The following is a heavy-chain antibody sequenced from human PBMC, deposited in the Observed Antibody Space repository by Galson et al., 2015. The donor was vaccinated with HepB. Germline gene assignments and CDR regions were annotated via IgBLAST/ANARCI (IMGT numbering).Heavy chain of an antibody. J-gene: IGHJ6*02. CDR3: AGQSPRRDFWSAVLHDYYYYGMDV. V-gene: IGHV3-23*01. Sequence: SLRLSCAASGFTFSSYAMSWVRQAPGKGLEWVSAISGSGGSTYYADSVKGRFTISRDNSKNTLYLQMNSLRAEDTAVYYCAGQSPRRDFWSAVLHDYYYYGMDVWGQGTTVTVSS. CDR1: GFTFSSYA. CDR2: ISGSGGST. D-gene: IGHD3-3*01.